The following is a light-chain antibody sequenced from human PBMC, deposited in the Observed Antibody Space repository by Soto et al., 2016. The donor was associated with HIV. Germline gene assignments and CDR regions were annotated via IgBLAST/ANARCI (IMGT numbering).Light chain of an antibody. CDR1: QTISTW. CDR3: QQYYTYT. CDR2: KAS. J-gene: IGKJ1*01. V-gene: IGKV1-5*03. Sequence: DIQMTQSPSTLSASVGDRVTITCRASQTISTWLAWYQQKPGKAPKLLIYKASTLETGVPPRFSGSASGTEFTLTISSLQPDDFATYYCQQYYTYTFGLGTKVDIK.